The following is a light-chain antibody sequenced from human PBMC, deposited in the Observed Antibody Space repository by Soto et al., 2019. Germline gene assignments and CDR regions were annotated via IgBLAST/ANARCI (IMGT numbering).Light chain of an antibody. V-gene: IGLV4-69*01. CDR2: LNSDGSH. J-gene: IGLJ2*01. CDR1: GGHSSYA. CDR3: QTWGTGIHVV. Sequence: QLVLTQSPSASASLGASVKLTCTLSGGHSSYAIAWHQQQPEKGPRYLMKLNSDGSHSKGDGIPDRFSGSSSGAERYLTISSLQSEDEAYYYCQTWGTGIHVVFGGGTKLTVL.